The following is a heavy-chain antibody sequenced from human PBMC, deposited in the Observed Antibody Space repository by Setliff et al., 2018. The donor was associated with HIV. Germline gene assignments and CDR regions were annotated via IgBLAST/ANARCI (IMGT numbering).Heavy chain of an antibody. Sequence: PGGSLRLSCAASGFPFSNAWMSWVRQAPGKGLEWIGRIKSEADGGTEESAAFLKGRFTISRDDSKNTLFLQMNSLKVEGTALYYCTTAGHGSLDFDYWGQGTRVTVSS. J-gene: IGHJ4*02. V-gene: IGHV3-15*01. CDR1: GFPFSNAW. CDR3: TTAGHGSLDFDY. CDR2: IKSEADGGTE. D-gene: IGHD1-1*01.